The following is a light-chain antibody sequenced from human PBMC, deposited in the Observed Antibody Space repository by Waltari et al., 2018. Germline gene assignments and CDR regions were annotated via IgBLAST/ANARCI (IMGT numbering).Light chain of an antibody. CDR3: CAYAGKV. Sequence: QSALTQPASVSGSPGPSATISCTGTSNDVGSSNFFSWYQQHPGKAPKLIIHADTERPSGVSDRFSGSKSANGASLTISGLQAEDEAHYYCCAYAGKVFGGGTRLTVL. CDR1: SNDVGSSNF. CDR2: ADT. V-gene: IGLV2-23*01. J-gene: IGLJ3*02.